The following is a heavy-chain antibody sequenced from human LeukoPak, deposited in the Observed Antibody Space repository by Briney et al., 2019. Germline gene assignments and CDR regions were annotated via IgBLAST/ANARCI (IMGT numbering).Heavy chain of an antibody. CDR2: INPSSGGT. J-gene: IGHJ3*02. Sequence: ASVKVSCKTSGYTFSDYYLHWVRQAPGQGLEWMGWINPSSGGTKYVQKFQGRVTMTRDTPISTGYMELSRLRSDDTAVYYCARPIRGSYVEDAFDMWGQGTMVTVSA. D-gene: IGHD1-26*01. CDR3: ARPIRGSYVEDAFDM. CDR1: GYTFSDYY. V-gene: IGHV1-2*02.